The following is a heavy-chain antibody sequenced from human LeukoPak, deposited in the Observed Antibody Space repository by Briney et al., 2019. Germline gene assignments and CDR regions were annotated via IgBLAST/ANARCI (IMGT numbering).Heavy chain of an antibody. Sequence: SVKVSCKASGGTFSSYAISWVRQAPGQGLEWMGRIIPILGIANYAQKFQGRVTITADKSTSTAYMELSSLRSEDTAVYYCARGLGYYDILTGYSSLDYWGQGTLVTVSS. D-gene: IGHD3-9*01. J-gene: IGHJ4*02. CDR2: IIPILGIA. V-gene: IGHV1-69*04. CDR1: GGTFSSYA. CDR3: ARGLGYYDILTGYSSLDY.